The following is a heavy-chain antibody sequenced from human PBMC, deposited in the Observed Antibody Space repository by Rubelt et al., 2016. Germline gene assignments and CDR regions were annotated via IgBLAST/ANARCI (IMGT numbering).Heavy chain of an antibody. CDR3: ARVGDYGDYGNENWFDP. CDR1: GGSITDSY. Sequence: QVQLQESGPGLVKPSETLSLTCTVSGGSITDSYWSWIRQPPGKGLEWIGYIFYSGSTHFNPSLKGWVTISVDTSKNQFSLKLSFVTAADTAVYYCARVGDYGDYGNENWFDPWGQGTLVTVSS. J-gene: IGHJ5*02. V-gene: IGHV4-59*01. D-gene: IGHD4-17*01. CDR2: IFYSGST.